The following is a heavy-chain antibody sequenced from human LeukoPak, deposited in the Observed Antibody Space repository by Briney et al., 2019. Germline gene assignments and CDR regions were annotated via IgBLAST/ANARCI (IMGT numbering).Heavy chain of an antibody. V-gene: IGHV3-48*01. CDR3: ARASRGCSSTSCYTGDYYYYYMDV. Sequence: PGGSLRLSCAASGFTFSSYSMNWVRQAPGKGLEWVSYISSSSSTIYYADSVKGRFTISRDNAKNSLYLQMNSLRAEDTAVYYCARASRGCSSTSCYTGDYYYYYMDVWGKGTTVTVSS. CDR1: GFTFSSYS. CDR2: ISSSSSTI. J-gene: IGHJ6*03. D-gene: IGHD2-2*02.